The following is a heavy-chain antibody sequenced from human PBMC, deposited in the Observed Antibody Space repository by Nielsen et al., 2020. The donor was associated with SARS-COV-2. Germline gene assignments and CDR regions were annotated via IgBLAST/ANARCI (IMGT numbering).Heavy chain of an antibody. J-gene: IGHJ5*02. CDR1: GGSFSGYY. CDR2: INHSGST. V-gene: IGHV4-34*01. CDR3: ARVVAKIVYSTRWFDP. Sequence: SQTLSLTCAVYGGSFSGYYWSWIRQPPGKGLEWIGEINHSGSTNYNPSLKSRVTISVDTSKDQFSLKLSSVTAADTAVYFCARVVAKIVYSTRWFDPWGQGLLVTVSS. D-gene: IGHD3-22*01.